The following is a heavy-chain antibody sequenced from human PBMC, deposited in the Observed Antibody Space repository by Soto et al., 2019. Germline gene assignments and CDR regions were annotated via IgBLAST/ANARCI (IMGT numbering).Heavy chain of an antibody. Sequence: QVPLVQSGAEVKKPGASVKVSCKASGYTFTSYGISWVRQAPGQGLEWMGWISAYNGNTNYAQMLQGRVTMTTATSTKTAYRELRSLRSDDTAVYYCARVFMGSGSYPKIYYYYYYMDVWGKGTTVTVSS. V-gene: IGHV1-18*01. J-gene: IGHJ6*03. CDR2: ISAYNGNT. D-gene: IGHD3-10*01. CDR3: ARVFMGSGSYPKIYYYYYYMDV. CDR1: GYTFTSYG.